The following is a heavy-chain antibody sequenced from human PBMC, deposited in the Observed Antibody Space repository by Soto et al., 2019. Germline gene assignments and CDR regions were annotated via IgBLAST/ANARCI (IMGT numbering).Heavy chain of an antibody. CDR3: ARDRCSSTSCFLGW. Sequence: GGSLRLSCAASGFTFSSYGMHWVRQAPGKGLEWVAVIWYDGSNKYYADSVKGRFTISRDNSKNTLYLQMNSLRAEDTAVYYCARDRCSSTSCFLGWWGQGTLVTVSS. D-gene: IGHD2-2*01. CDR2: IWYDGSNK. V-gene: IGHV3-33*01. CDR1: GFTFSSYG. J-gene: IGHJ4*02.